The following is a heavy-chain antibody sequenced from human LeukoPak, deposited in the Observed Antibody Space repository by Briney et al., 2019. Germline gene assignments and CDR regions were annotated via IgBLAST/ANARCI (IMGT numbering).Heavy chain of an antibody. J-gene: IGHJ6*03. D-gene: IGHD2-2*01. V-gene: IGHV4-34*01. Sequence: SETLSLTCAVSGESHSRFYWSWIRQSPGRGLEWIGEINHSGSPNYNPSLKSRVTISLDTSKNQFSLRVPSVTAADTAVYYCASGVVVPAAFMDVWGKGTTVTVSS. CDR3: ASGVVVPAAFMDV. CDR2: INHSGSP. CDR1: GESHSRFY.